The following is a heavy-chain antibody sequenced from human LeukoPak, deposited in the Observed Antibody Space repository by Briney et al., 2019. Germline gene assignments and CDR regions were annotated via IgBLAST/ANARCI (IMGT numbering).Heavy chain of an antibody. CDR1: GFTFSSYA. CDR3: ARKTDHQTGGDY. D-gene: IGHD1-1*01. V-gene: IGHV3-23*01. Sequence: GGSLRLSCAASGFTFSSYAMSWVRQAPGKGLEWVSGLSNSGDSRYYADSVQGRFTISRDNSKNTLYLQMNSLRAEDTAVYYCARKTDHQTGGDYWGQGTLVTVSS. J-gene: IGHJ4*02. CDR2: LSNSGDSR.